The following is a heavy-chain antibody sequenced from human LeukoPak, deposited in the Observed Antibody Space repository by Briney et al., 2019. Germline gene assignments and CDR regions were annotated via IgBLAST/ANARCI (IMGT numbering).Heavy chain of an antibody. D-gene: IGHD2-2*01. CDR1: GGTFSSYA. Sequence: ASVKVSCKASGGTFSSYAISWVRQAPGQGLEWMGWISAYNGNTNYAQKLQGRVTMTTDTSTSTAYMELRSLRSDDTAVYYCAREEEGVRCSSTGCSSHYWYFDLWGRGTLVTVSS. CDR2: ISAYNGNT. J-gene: IGHJ2*01. CDR3: AREEEGVRCSSTGCSSHYWYFDL. V-gene: IGHV1-18*01.